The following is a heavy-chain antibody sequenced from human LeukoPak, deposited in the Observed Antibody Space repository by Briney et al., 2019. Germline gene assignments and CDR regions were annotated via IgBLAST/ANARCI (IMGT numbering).Heavy chain of an antibody. Sequence: PGGSLDPSWPASGFTASSNSMSWARRAPGMGLEWVSVIYSGGSTYYADSVKGRFTISRDNSKNTLYLQMNSLRAEDTAVYYCARGRDGYSSSPIDYWGQGTLVTVSS. CDR1: GFTASSNS. J-gene: IGHJ4*02. V-gene: IGHV3-53*01. CDR2: IYSGGST. CDR3: ARGRDGYSSSPIDY. D-gene: IGHD6-6*01.